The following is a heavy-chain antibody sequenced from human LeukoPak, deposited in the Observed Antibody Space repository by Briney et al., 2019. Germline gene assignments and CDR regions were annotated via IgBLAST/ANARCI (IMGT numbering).Heavy chain of an antibody. CDR2: ISGSGGST. V-gene: IGHV3-23*01. Sequence: PGGSLRLSCAASGFTFSSYSMSWVRQAPGKGLEWVSAISGSGGSTYYADSVKGGFTISRDNSKNTLYLQMNSLRAEDTAVYYCAKGRSSSTTYDAFDIWGQGTMVTVSS. CDR3: AKGRSSSTTYDAFDI. CDR1: GFTFSSYS. J-gene: IGHJ3*02. D-gene: IGHD6-13*01.